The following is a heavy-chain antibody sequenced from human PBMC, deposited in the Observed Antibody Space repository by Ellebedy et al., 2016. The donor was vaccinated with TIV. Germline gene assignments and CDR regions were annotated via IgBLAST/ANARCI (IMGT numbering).Heavy chain of an antibody. CDR3: ARDRLEAWDHYYGRDV. CDR2: IWYDGSNK. V-gene: IGHV3-33*01. Sequence: GESLKISXAASGFTFSSYGMHWVRQAPGKGLEWVAVIWYDGSNKYYADSVKGRFTISRDNSKNTLYLQMNSLRAEDTAVYHCARDRLEAWDHYYGRDVWGQGTTVTVSS. CDR1: GFTFSSYG. J-gene: IGHJ6*02. D-gene: IGHD1-1*01.